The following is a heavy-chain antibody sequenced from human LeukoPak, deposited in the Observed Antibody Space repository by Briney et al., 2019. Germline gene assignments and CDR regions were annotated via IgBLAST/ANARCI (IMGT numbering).Heavy chain of an antibody. CDR2: VNPNNGNT. CDR3: ARVSTAGTVFYYYYGMDV. V-gene: IGHV1-8*01. D-gene: IGHD6-19*01. J-gene: IGHJ6*02. Sequence: ASVKVSCKASGFTFTSYDINWVRQASGQGLEWMGWVNPNNGNTGYAQKFQGRVTMTRDTSISTAYMELRGLRSEDTAVYYCARVSTAGTVFYYYYGMDVWGQGTTVTVSS. CDR1: GFTFTSYD.